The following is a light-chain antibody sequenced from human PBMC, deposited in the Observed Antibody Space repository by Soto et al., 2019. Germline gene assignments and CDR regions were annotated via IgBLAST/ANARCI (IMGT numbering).Light chain of an antibody. CDR2: DVH. Sequence: QSVLTQPASVSGSPGQSITISCTGASGDIGGYNYVSWYQQHPGRAPKLMIYDVHTRPSGISKRFSGSKSGNTASLTISGLQAEDEADYYCSSYTGSGTLVFGGGTKVTVL. CDR1: SGDIGGYNY. CDR3: SSYTGSGTLV. J-gene: IGLJ2*01. V-gene: IGLV2-14*03.